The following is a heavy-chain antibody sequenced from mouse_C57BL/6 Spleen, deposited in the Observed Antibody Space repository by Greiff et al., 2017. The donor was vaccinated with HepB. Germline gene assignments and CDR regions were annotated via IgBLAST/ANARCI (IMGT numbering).Heavy chain of an antibody. V-gene: IGHV1-64*01. D-gene: IGHD2-2*01. Sequence: VQLQQPGAELVKPGASVKLSCKASGCTFTSYWMHWVKQRPGQGLEWIGMIHPNSGSTNYNEKFKSKATLTVDKSSSTAYMQLSSLTSEDSAVYYCARYGYDNYAMDYWGQGTSVTVSS. CDR1: GCTFTSYW. CDR2: IHPNSGST. J-gene: IGHJ4*01. CDR3: ARYGYDNYAMDY.